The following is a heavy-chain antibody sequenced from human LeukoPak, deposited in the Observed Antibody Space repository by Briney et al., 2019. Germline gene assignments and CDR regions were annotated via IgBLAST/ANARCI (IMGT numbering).Heavy chain of an antibody. CDR1: GGSVSSGSYY. D-gene: IGHD6-19*01. J-gene: IGHJ4*02. V-gene: IGHV4-61*01. CDR2: IYYSGST. Sequence: SETLSLTCTVSGGSVSSGSYYWSWIRQPPGKGLEWIGYIYYSGSTNYNPSLKSRVTMSVDTSKNQFSLKLSSVTAADTAVYYCARGGAVAGIFDYWGQGTLVTVSS. CDR3: ARGGAVAGIFDY.